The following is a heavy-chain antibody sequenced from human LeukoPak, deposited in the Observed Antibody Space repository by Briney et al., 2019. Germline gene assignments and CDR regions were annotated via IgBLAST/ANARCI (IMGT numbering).Heavy chain of an antibody. V-gene: IGHV4-59*01. CDR1: GGSISRYY. J-gene: IGHJ2*01. CDR3: ARDRSRSGLWNGNRRYFDL. CDR2: IYSSGST. D-gene: IGHD1-1*01. Sequence: SETLSLTCTVSGGSISRYYWSWIRQPPGKGLEWIGYIYSSGSTTYNPSPKSRVTISVDTSKNQFSLKLSSVTAADTAVYYCARDRSRSGLWNGNRRYFDLWGRGTLVTVSS.